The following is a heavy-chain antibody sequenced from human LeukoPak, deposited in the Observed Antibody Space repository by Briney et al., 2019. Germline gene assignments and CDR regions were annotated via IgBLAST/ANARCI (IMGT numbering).Heavy chain of an antibody. CDR3: AKEGQPDDYDYVWGSSRDAFDI. CDR1: GFTFSSYG. J-gene: IGHJ3*02. V-gene: IGHV3-30*18. D-gene: IGHD3-16*01. Sequence: PGRSLRLSCAASGFTFSSYGMHWVRQAPGKGLEWVAVISYDGSNKYYADSVKGRFTISRDNSKNTLYLQMNSLRAEDTAVYYCAKEGQPDDYDYVWGSSRDAFDIWGQGTMVTVSS. CDR2: ISYDGSNK.